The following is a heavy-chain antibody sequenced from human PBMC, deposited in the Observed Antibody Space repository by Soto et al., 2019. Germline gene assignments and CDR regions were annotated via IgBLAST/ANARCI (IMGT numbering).Heavy chain of an antibody. V-gene: IGHV4-34*01. CDR3: ARGVAAAGDY. D-gene: IGHD6-13*01. Sequence: SETLSLTCAVYGGSFSGYYWSWIRQPPGKGLEWIGEINHSGSTNYNPSLKSRVTISVDTSKNQFSLKLSSVTAADTAVYYCARGVAAAGDYWGQGTLVTVSS. CDR1: GGSFSGYY. J-gene: IGHJ4*02. CDR2: INHSGST.